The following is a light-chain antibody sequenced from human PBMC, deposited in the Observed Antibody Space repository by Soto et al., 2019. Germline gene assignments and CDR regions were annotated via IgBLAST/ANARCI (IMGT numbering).Light chain of an antibody. Sequence: QSVLTQPPSVSGAPGQRVTISCTGSSSNIGAGYDVHWYQQLPGTAPKLLIYGNSNRPSGVPDRFSGSKSGTSASLAITGLQAEDEADYYCQPYDSSPSGYVFGTGTKLTVL. CDR1: SSNIGAGYD. J-gene: IGLJ1*01. V-gene: IGLV1-40*01. CDR3: QPYDSSPSGYV. CDR2: GNS.